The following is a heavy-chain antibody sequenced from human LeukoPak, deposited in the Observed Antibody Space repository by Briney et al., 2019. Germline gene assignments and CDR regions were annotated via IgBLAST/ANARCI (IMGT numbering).Heavy chain of an antibody. J-gene: IGHJ4*02. V-gene: IGHV3-49*04. CDR1: RFTFSNYP. CDR2: LGSTAYGGTT. Sequence: GRSLRLSCTTSRFTFSNYPMSWVRQAPGKGLEWLALLGSTAYGGTTKYAASVKGRSTISRDDSKSIAYLQMNSLKTEDTAVYYCTRPYYDYLTGYYSDYRGQGTLVTVSS. CDR3: TRPYYDYLTGYYSDY. D-gene: IGHD3-9*01.